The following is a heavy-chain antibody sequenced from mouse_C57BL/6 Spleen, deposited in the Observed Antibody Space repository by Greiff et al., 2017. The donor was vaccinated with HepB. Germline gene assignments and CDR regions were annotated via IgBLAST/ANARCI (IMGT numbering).Heavy chain of an antibody. J-gene: IGHJ1*03. V-gene: IGHV1-82*01. D-gene: IGHD2-2*01. CDR3: ARDGYDGYWYFDV. CDR1: GYAFSSSW. CDR2: IYPGDGDT. Sequence: QVQLKESGPELVKPGASVKISCKASGYAFSSSWMNWVKQRPGKGLEWIGRIYPGDGDTNYNGKFKGKATLNADKSSSTAYMQLSSLTSEDSAVYCCARDGYDGYWYFDVWGTGTTVTVSS.